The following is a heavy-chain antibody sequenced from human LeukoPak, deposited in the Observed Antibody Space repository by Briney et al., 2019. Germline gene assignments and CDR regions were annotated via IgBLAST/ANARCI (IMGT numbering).Heavy chain of an antibody. CDR1: GYTFTDYY. J-gene: IGHJ1*01. CDR3: ARPPRDLVSAAPFPF. V-gene: IGHV1-2*02. CDR2: VFPHSGDT. Sequence: GASVKVSCKASGYTFTDYYIHWVRQAPGEGLEWVGWVFPHSGDTYYAQRFHGRVAMTTDTSINTAYMELSRLKSDDTSVYFCARPPRDLVSAAPFPFWGQGTLVTVSS. D-gene: IGHD5/OR15-5a*01.